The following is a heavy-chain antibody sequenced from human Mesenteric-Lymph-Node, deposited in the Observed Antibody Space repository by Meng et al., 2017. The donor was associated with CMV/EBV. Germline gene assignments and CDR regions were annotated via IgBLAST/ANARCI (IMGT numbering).Heavy chain of an antibody. J-gene: IGHJ4*02. CDR3: ARVLASNTWAVDY. Sequence: GESLKISCAASGFTFTSYWMHWVRQAPGKGLVWVSRISSDGSSTTYADSVKGRFTISRDNAKNTLYLQMNSLRAEDTALYYCARVLASNTWAVDYWGQGTLVTVSS. CDR2: ISSDGSST. V-gene: IGHV3-74*01. CDR1: GFTFTSYW. D-gene: IGHD6-13*01.